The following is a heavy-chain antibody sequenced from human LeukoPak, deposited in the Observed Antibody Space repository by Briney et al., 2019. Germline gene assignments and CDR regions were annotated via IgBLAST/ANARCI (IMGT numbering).Heavy chain of an antibody. J-gene: IGHJ4*02. CDR2: INPNSGGT. Sequence: ASVKVSCKASGYTFTGYYMHWVRQAPGQGLEWRGWINPNSGGTNYAQKFQGRVTMTRDTSISTAYMELTRLRSDDTAVYYCARGPHWDPHFDYWGQGTLVTVSS. V-gene: IGHV1-2*02. CDR1: GYTFTGYY. D-gene: IGHD7-27*01. CDR3: ARGPHWDPHFDY.